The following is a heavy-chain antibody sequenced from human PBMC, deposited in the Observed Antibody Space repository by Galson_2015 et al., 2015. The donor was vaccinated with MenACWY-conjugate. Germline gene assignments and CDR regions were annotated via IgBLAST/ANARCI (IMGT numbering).Heavy chain of an antibody. CDR1: GFTFSTYA. J-gene: IGHJ4*02. CDR2: ISASDDST. D-gene: IGHD6-25*01. CDR3: AKDHAALAAHHLGYYFDY. V-gene: IGHV3-23*01. Sequence: SLRLSCAASGFTFSTYAMSWVRQAPGKGLEWVSAISASDDSTYHTDSVKGRFTISRDNSKNTLYLQMNNLRAEDTAVYYCAKDHAALAAHHLGYYFDYWGQGTLVTVSS.